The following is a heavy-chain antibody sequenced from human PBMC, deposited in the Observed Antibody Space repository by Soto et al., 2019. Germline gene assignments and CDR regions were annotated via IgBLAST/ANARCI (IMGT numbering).Heavy chain of an antibody. CDR1: GFTVSNNY. V-gene: IGHV3-53*05. CDR2: LYSAGST. CDR3: ARNSPTSHYWYFDL. J-gene: IGHJ2*01. Sequence: GGSLRLSCAASGFTVSNNYLTWVRQAPGKGLEWVSALYSAGSTFYADSVKGRFTISRDNSRNTLYLQMNSLRAEDTAIYYCARNSPTSHYWYFDLWGRGTLVTVSS. D-gene: IGHD2-15*01.